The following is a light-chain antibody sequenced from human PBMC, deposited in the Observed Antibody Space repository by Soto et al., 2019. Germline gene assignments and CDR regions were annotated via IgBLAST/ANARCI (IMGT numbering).Light chain of an antibody. CDR1: QSVSNN. V-gene: IGKV3D-15*01. J-gene: IGKJ2*01. CDR2: GAS. Sequence: EIVMTQSPATLSVSPGERGTLSCRASQSVSNNLAWYQQKPGQAPRLLIHGASTRATGIPDRFSGSGSGTDFTLTISRLEPEDFVVYYCQHHGNSAYTFGQGTK. CDR3: QHHGNSAYT.